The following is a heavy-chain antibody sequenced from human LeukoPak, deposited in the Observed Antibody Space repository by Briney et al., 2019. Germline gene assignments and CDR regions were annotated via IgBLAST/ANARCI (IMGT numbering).Heavy chain of an antibody. Sequence: RPGGSLRLSCAASGFKFDDHGMNWVRQVSGKGLEWVAGIDWSGGHTGYGESVKGRFTISRDNAKGSLYLQMNSLRVDDTAFYYCARGPDGDYSYNYLDYWGQGILVTVSS. CDR3: ARGPDGDYSYNYLDY. D-gene: IGHD4-17*01. CDR2: IDWSGGHT. CDR1: GFKFDDHG. J-gene: IGHJ4*02. V-gene: IGHV3-20*04.